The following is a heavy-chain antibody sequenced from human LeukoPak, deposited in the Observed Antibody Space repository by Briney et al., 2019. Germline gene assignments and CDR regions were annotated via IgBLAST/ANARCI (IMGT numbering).Heavy chain of an antibody. Sequence: ASVTVSCKASGGTFSSYASSWVRQAPGQGLEWMGRIIHIVGIANYAKKLQGRVTITADKSTSTAYMELSSLRSDDTAVYYCAGPGRYPDAFDIWGQGTMVTVSS. V-gene: IGHV1-69*04. D-gene: IGHD1-14*01. CDR2: IIHIVGIA. CDR3: AGPGRYPDAFDI. J-gene: IGHJ3*02. CDR1: GGTFSSYA.